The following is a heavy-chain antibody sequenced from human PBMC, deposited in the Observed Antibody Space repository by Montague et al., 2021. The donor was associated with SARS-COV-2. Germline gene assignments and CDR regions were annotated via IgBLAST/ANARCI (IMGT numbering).Heavy chain of an antibody. V-gene: IGHV4-39*01. CDR2: FYYSGNT. J-gene: IGHJ4*02. CDR3: ARGPKMYGELADY. Sequence: SETLSLTCTVSGGSVRSSNDCWGWIRQPPGKGLEWLANFYYSGNTYYNPSLKSRVAISVDTSNNQLSLKLSSVTAADTAVYYCARGPKMYGELADYWGQGTLVTVSS. CDR1: GGSVRSSNDC. D-gene: IGHD4-17*01.